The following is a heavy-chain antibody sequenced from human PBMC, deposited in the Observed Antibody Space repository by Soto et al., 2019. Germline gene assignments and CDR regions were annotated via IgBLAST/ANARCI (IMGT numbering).Heavy chain of an antibody. V-gene: IGHV3-33*01. CDR3: AREGYCAFPNRYFDL. D-gene: IGHD2-8*02. J-gene: IGHJ4*02. CDR1: RLPFSNYG. CDR2: IWHDGSNE. Sequence: QVQLVESGGGVVQPGRSLRLSCAASRLPFSNYGMHWVRQAPGKGLEWVALIWHDGSNENYADSVKGRFTISRDNSKNTLYLQMNSLRVEDTAIYYCAREGYCAFPNRYFDLWGQGAHVTVSS.